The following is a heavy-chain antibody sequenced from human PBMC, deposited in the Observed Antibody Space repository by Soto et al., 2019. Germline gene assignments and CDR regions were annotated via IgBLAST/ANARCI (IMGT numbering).Heavy chain of an antibody. D-gene: IGHD1-26*01. Sequence: KPSETLSLTCTVSGVSISGSRYYWGWIRQPPGRGLEWIGNIYYSGSTYYTPALKSRVTLSVDTSKNQFSLNLNSVTAADTAVYYCARGGIPPSGYGIAYAMDVWGQGTLVTVSS. CDR1: GVSISGSRYY. CDR2: IYYSGST. J-gene: IGHJ4*01. V-gene: IGHV4-39*01. CDR3: ARGGIPPSGYGIAYAMDV.